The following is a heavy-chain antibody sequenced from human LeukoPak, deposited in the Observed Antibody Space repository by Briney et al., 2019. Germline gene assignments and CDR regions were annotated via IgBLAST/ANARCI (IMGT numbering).Heavy chain of an antibody. CDR3: ARGELRFLEWLSTEGYFDY. V-gene: IGHV4-34*01. J-gene: IGHJ4*02. D-gene: IGHD3-3*01. CDR2: INHSGST. CDR1: GGSFSGYY. Sequence: SETLSLTCAVYGGSFSGYYWSWIRQPPGKGLEWIGEINHSGSTNYNPSLKSRVTISVDTSKNQFSLKLSSVTAADTAVYYCARGELRFLEWLSTEGYFDYWGQGTPVTVSS.